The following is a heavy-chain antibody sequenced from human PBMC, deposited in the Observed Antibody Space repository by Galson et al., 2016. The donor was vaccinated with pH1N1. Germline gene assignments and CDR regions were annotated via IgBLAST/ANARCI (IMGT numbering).Heavy chain of an antibody. CDR2: IVPITGVT. J-gene: IGHJ5*02. Sequence: SVKVSCKASGGTFSTYVIIWVRQAPGQGLEWMGRIVPITGVTNYAQKFQDRVTLTADESTSTAYMELSSLRSEDTGVYYCAPGGDDYGGNPHWFDPWGQGTLVTVSS. V-gene: IGHV1-69*04. CDR1: GGTFSTYV. D-gene: IGHD4-23*01. CDR3: APGGDDYGGNPHWFDP.